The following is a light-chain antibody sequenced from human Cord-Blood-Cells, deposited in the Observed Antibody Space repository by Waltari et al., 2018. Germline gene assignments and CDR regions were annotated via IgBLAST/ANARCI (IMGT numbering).Light chain of an antibody. Sequence: QSALTQPASASGSPGQSVTISCTGTSSDVGGYNLVSWYQQHPGKAPKLMIYEVSKRPSGVPNRFSGSKSGNTASLTISGLQAEDEADYYCSSYAGSSNWVFGGGTKLTVL. J-gene: IGLJ3*02. V-gene: IGLV2-8*01. CDR3: SSYAGSSNWV. CDR2: EVS. CDR1: SSDVGGYNL.